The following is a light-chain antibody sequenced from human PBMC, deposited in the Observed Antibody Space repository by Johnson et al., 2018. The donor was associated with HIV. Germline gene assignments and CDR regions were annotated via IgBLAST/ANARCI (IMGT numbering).Light chain of an antibody. CDR2: EDY. V-gene: IGLV1-51*02. CDR3: GTWDSSLSAYV. Sequence: QSVLTQPPSVSAAPGQRVNISCSGHSSNIENYFVSWYQQLPGAAPRLLIYEDYKRPSGIPDRFSGSKSGASATLGITGLQTGGEADYYCGTWDSSLSAYVFGTGTKVTVL. J-gene: IGLJ1*01. CDR1: SSNIENYF.